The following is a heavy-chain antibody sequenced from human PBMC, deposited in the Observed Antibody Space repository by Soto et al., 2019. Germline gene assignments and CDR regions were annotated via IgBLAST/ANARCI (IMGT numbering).Heavy chain of an antibody. CDR2: VYVHGTT. Sequence: QVQLQESGPGLVRASETLSLSCTVSGVSLSSFYWNWIRQPAGGGLEWIGRVYVHGTTTYNPSLKSRITLSLDPSKNQFSLNLRSVTAADTALYFCAADTGAGARAFEYWGQGMLATVSS. J-gene: IGHJ4*02. D-gene: IGHD1-1*01. V-gene: IGHV4-4*07. CDR1: GVSLSSFY. CDR3: AADTGAGARAFEY.